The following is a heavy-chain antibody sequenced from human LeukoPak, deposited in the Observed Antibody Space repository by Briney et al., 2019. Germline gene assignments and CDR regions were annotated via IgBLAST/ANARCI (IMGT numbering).Heavy chain of an antibody. Sequence: SETLTLTCTVSGGSISSSSYYWGWIRQPPGKGLEWIGSIYYNGNTYYNPSLKSRVTISIDTSKNQFSLKLSSVTAADTTVYYCARAHCGGDCYSRSIGNFDYWGQGTLATVSS. D-gene: IGHD2-21*02. J-gene: IGHJ4*02. V-gene: IGHV4-39*01. CDR1: GGSISSSSYY. CDR3: ARAHCGGDCYSRSIGNFDY. CDR2: IYYNGNT.